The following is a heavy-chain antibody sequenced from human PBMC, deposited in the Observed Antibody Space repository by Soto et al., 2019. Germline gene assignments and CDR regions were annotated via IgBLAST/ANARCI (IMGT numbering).Heavy chain of an antibody. Sequence: SETLSLTCNVSGGSISSYYWSWIRQPPGKGLEWIGYIYYSGSTNYNPSHKSRVTISVDTSKNRFSLKLSSVTAADTAVYYCARSPVSYYFDYWGQGTLVTVSS. CDR2: IYYSGST. J-gene: IGHJ4*02. D-gene: IGHD2-8*01. CDR3: ARSPVSYYFDY. V-gene: IGHV4-59*01. CDR1: GGSISSYY.